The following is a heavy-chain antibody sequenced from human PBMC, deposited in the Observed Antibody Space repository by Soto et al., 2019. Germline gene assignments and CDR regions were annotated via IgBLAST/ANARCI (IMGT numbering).Heavy chain of an antibody. J-gene: IGHJ5*02. CDR3: ARVVGALGPWFDP. Sequence: QVQLVQSGAEVKKPGASVKVSCKASGYTFTSYGISWVRQAPGQGVEWMGRISAYNGNTNYAQKLQGRVTMTTDTSMSTGYMELRSQRSEDTAVYYCARVVGALGPWFDPWGQGTLVTVSS. D-gene: IGHD1-26*01. CDR2: ISAYNGNT. CDR1: GYTFTSYG. V-gene: IGHV1-18*01.